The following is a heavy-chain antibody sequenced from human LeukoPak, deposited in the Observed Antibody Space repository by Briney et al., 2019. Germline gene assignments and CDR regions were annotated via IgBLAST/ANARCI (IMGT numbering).Heavy chain of an antibody. J-gene: IGHJ4*02. CDR1: GYTFTDYY. V-gene: IGHV1-2*02. D-gene: IGHD5-18*01. CDR2: INPNSGAT. CDR3: ARGARGFNYGYYDY. Sequence: ASVKVSCKASGYTFTDYYIHWVRQAPGRELEWMGWINPNSGATDFAQNFQGRVTMARDTSISTAYMELSSLRSDDTAVYYCARGARGFNYGYYDYWGQGTLVTVSS.